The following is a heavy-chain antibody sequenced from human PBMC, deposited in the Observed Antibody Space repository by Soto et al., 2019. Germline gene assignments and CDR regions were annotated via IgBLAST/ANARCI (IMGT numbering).Heavy chain of an antibody. V-gene: IGHV3-30*18. CDR1: GFTFSSYG. CDR3: AKDRGGGGEIDY. Sequence: GGSLRLSCAASGFTFSSYGMHWVRQAPGKGLEWVAVISYDGSNKYYADSVKGRFTISRDNSKNTLYLQMNSLRAEDTAVYYCAKDRGGGGEIDYWGQGTLVTVSS. D-gene: IGHD2-21*01. J-gene: IGHJ4*02. CDR2: ISYDGSNK.